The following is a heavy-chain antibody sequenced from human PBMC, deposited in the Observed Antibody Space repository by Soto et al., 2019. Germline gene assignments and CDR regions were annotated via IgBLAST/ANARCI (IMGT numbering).Heavy chain of an antibody. V-gene: IGHV4-59*01. Sequence: QVQLQESGPGLVKPSETLSLTCTVSGGSINNYYWSWIRQPPGKGLEWIGYIYYTGSTNNNPSLKRRVTVSLDTSKKQFSLRLSPVTAADTAVYYCARDRGGDTQGWDYYYGMDVWGQGTTVTVSS. CDR2: IYYTGST. J-gene: IGHJ6*02. D-gene: IGHD3-10*01. CDR3: ARDRGGDTQGWDYYYGMDV. CDR1: GGSINNYY.